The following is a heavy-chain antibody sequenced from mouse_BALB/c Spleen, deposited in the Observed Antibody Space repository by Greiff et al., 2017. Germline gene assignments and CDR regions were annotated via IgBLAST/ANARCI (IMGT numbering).Heavy chain of an antibody. Sequence: ESGPGLVKPSQSLSLTCSVTGYSITSGYYWNWIRQFPGNKLEWMGYISYDGSNNYNPSLKNRISITRDTSKNQFFLKLNSVTTEDTATYYCARNGNYVQFAYWGQGTLVTVSA. CDR3: ARNGNYVQFAY. D-gene: IGHD2-1*01. V-gene: IGHV3-6*02. CDR1: GYSITSGYY. CDR2: ISYDGSN. J-gene: IGHJ3*01.